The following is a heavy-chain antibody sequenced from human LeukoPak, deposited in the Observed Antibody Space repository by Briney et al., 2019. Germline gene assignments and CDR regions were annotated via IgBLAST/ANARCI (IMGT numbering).Heavy chain of an antibody. CDR3: AKVAYYYGSGSSPMDV. CDR1: GFTFSSYG. Sequence: GGSLRLSCAASGFTFSSYGMHWVRQAPGKGLEWVAFIRYDGSNKYYADSVKGRFTISRDNSKNTLYLQMSSLRAEDTAVYYCAKVAYYYGSGSSPMDVWGKGTTVTISS. D-gene: IGHD3-10*01. CDR2: IRYDGSNK. J-gene: IGHJ6*04. V-gene: IGHV3-30*02.